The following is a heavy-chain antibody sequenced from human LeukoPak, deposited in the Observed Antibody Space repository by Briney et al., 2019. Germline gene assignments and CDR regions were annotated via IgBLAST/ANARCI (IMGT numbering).Heavy chain of an antibody. CDR3: AVRTQYYYDSSGYYYPWYFDL. D-gene: IGHD3-22*01. Sequence: SETLSLTCTVSGGSISSYYWSWIRQPAGKGLEWIGRIYTSGSTNYNPSLKSRVTISVDTSKNQFSLKLSSVTAADTAVYYCAVRTQYYYDSSGYYYPWYFDLWGRGTLVTVSS. V-gene: IGHV4-4*07. J-gene: IGHJ2*01. CDR2: IYTSGST. CDR1: GGSISSYY.